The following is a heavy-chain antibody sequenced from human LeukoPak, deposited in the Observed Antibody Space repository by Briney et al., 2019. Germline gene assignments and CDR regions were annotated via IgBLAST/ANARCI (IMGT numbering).Heavy chain of an antibody. V-gene: IGHV3-64D*06. Sequence: GGSLRLSCAASGFTFNSYWMHWVRQAPGKGLEYVSSIRTDGGTSYDADSVMGRFTISRDNSKNTLYLQMSSLRPEDTAVYYCVKDVTGTYSGDFWGQGTLVTVSS. J-gene: IGHJ4*02. CDR2: IRTDGGTS. CDR1: GFTFNSYW. CDR3: VKDVTGTYSGDF. D-gene: IGHD1-26*01.